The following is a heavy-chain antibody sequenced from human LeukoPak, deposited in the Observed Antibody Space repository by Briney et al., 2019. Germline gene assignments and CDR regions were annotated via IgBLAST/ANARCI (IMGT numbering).Heavy chain of an antibody. V-gene: IGHV3-74*01. D-gene: IGHD1-7*01. Sequence: GGSLRLSCAASGFTFSSYWMHWVRQAPGKGLVWVSRINTDGSSTSYADSVKGRFTISRDNAKNTLYLQMNSLRAEDTAVYYCARDRYNWNYGNSANWFDPWGQGTLVTVSS. CDR3: ARDRYNWNYGNSANWFDP. J-gene: IGHJ5*02. CDR1: GFTFSSYW. CDR2: INTDGSST.